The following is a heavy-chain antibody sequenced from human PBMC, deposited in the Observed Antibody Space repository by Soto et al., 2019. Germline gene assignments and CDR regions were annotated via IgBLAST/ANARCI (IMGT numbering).Heavy chain of an antibody. V-gene: IGHV1-69*02. CDR2: IIPILGIA. CDR3: AISAYGSGSYYLTWRRYYYFMEV. J-gene: IGHJ6*03. CDR1: GGTFSSYT. D-gene: IGHD3-10*01. Sequence: QVQLVQSGAEVKKPGSSVKVSCTASGGTFSSYTISWVRHAPGQGLEWMGRIIPILGIANYAQKFQGRVTLTVEESTSTAYMDVSSLRAEDAAVYYRAISAYGSGSYYLTWRRYYYFMEVWVKGTTVTVSS.